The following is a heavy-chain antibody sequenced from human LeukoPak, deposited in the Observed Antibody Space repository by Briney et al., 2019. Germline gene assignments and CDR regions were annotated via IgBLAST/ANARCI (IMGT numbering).Heavy chain of an antibody. CDR1: GYSISSGYY. J-gene: IGHJ4*02. CDR3: ARHGGLLRYFDWLLSDFDY. V-gene: IGHV4-38-2*01. D-gene: IGHD3-9*01. Sequence: SETLSLTCVVSGYSISSGYYWGWIRQPPGKGLEWIGSIYHSVSTYYNPSLKSRVTISVDTSKNQFSLKLSSVTAADTAVYYCARHGGLLRYFDWLLSDFDYWGQGTLVTVSS. CDR2: IYHSVST.